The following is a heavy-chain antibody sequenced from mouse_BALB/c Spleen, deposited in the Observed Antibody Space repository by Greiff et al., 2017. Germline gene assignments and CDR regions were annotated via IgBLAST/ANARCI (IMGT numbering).Heavy chain of an antibody. CDR3: TPYYYGSSYVRYYAMDY. D-gene: IGHD1-1*01. V-gene: IGHV1-5*01. CDR2: IYPGNSDT. CDR1: GYTFTSYW. J-gene: IGHJ4*01. Sequence: VQLQQSGTVLARPGASVKMSCKASGYTFTSYWMHWVKQRPGQGLEWIGAIYPGNSDTSYNQKFKGKAKLTAVTSTSTAYMELSSLTNEDSAVYYCTPYYYGSSYVRYYAMDYWGQGTSVTVSS.